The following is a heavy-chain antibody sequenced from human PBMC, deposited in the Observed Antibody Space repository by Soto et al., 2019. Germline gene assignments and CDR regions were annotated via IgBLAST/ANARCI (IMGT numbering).Heavy chain of an antibody. CDR1: GGSFSGYY. J-gene: IGHJ4*02. D-gene: IGHD2-2*01. V-gene: IGHV4-34*01. CDR3: ARASYAGYCSSTSCGNIDY. CDR2: INHSGST. Sequence: QVQLQQWGAGLLKPSETLSLTCAVYGGSFSGYYWSWIRQPPGKGLEWIGEINHSGSTNYNPSLKSRVTISVDTSKNQFSLKLSSVTAADTAVYYCARASYAGYCSSTSCGNIDYWGQGTLVTVSS.